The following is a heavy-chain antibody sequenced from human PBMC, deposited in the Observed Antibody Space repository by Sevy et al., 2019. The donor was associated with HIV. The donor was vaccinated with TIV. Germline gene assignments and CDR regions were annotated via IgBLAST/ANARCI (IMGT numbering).Heavy chain of an antibody. Sequence: SETLSLTCTVSGGSISSGGYYWSWIRQHPGKGLERIGYIYYSGSTYYNPSLKSRVTISVDTSKNQFSLKLSSVTAADTAVYYCASDNLSTSPTFDYWGQGTLVTVSS. CDR1: GGSISSGGYY. V-gene: IGHV4-31*03. J-gene: IGHJ4*02. CDR2: IYYSGST. CDR3: ASDNLSTSPTFDY. D-gene: IGHD1-1*01.